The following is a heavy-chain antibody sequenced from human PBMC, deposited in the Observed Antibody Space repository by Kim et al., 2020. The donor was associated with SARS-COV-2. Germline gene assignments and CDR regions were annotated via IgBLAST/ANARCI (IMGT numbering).Heavy chain of an antibody. D-gene: IGHD2-15*01. V-gene: IGHV4-61*01. Sequence: SETLSLACSVSGASVRSGTHYWSWIRQSPGKGLEWIGTIYYSAHYGGSTAYNPSLRSRVTILADTSKNQFSLNLNSVTAADTAIYYCAGDIARWWFYYWGQGTPVTVSS. CDR1: GASVRSGTHY. CDR3: AGDIARWWFYY. J-gene: IGHJ4*02. CDR2: IYYSAHYGGST.